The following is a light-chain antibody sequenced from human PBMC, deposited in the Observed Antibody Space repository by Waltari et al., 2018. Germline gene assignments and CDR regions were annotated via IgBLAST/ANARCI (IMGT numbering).Light chain of an antibody. CDR2: KDN. Sequence: SYELTQPPSVSVSPGQTARISCSGDALPRQYVSWYQQKPGQAPILVIYKDNDRPSGIAERFSGSSSGTTVTLTISGVQAEDEADYYCQSTDSSGTSWVFGGGTKLTVL. CDR3: QSTDSSGTSWV. CDR1: ALPRQY. V-gene: IGLV3-25*03. J-gene: IGLJ3*02.